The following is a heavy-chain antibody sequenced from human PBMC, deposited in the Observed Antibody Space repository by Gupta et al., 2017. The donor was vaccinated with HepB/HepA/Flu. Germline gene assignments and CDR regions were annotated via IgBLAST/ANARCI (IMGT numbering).Heavy chain of an antibody. Sequence: QVQLVESGGGVVQPGRSLRLSCAASGFTFTNYGMHWVRQAPGKGLERGALIQTDGSLIYYTDSVKGRFTISRDNSKKMVYLQMNILRLEDTAVYYWSREMRGIQFGALDPGGQGTLVTVSS. J-gene: IGHJ5*02. CDR2: IQTDGSLI. D-gene: IGHD3-16*01. CDR3: SREMRGIQFGALDP. CDR1: GFTFTNYG. V-gene: IGHV3-30*19.